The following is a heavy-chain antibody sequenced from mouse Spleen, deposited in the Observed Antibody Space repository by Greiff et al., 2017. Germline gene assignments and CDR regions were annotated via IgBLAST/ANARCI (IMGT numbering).Heavy chain of an antibody. CDR1: GYTFTSYW. J-gene: IGHJ2*01. Sequence: VQLQQPGAELVRPGSSVKLSCKASGYTFTSYWMHWVKQRPIQGLEWIGNIDPSDSETHYNQKFKDKATLTVDKSSSTAYMQLSSLTSEDSAVYYCAREYYGKRGYFDYWGQGTTLTVSS. V-gene: IGHV1-52*01. D-gene: IGHD2-1*01. CDR2: IDPSDSET. CDR3: AREYYGKRGYFDY.